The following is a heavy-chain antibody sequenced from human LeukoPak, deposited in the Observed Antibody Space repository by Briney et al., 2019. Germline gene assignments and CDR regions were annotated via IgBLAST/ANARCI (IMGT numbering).Heavy chain of an antibody. CDR2: IYYSGST. Sequence: SGTLSLTCTISGGSIGRYYWSWIRQSPGWGLEWIGYIYYSGSTNYNPSLKSRVTISVDTSKNQFSLKLSSVTAADTAVYYCARKRRGSSSWPFDYWGQGTLVTVSS. J-gene: IGHJ4*02. V-gene: IGHV4-59*12. D-gene: IGHD6-13*01. CDR3: ARKRRGSSSWPFDY. CDR1: GGSIGRYY.